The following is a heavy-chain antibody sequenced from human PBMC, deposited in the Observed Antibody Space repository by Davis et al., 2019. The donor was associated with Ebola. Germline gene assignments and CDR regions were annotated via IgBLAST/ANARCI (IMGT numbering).Heavy chain of an antibody. CDR1: GLMFGDYW. CDR2: IKHDASEK. D-gene: IGHD4-17*01. CDR3: ARSKSTVTRPFDF. V-gene: IGHV3-7*01. J-gene: IGHJ4*02. Sequence: PGGSLRLSCAGSGLMFGDYWMSWVRQAPGKGLEWVACIKHDASEKFYMDSVKGRFTISRDNALKSLYLEMNRLRAEDTAVYYCARSKSTVTRPFDFWGQGTLVSVSS.